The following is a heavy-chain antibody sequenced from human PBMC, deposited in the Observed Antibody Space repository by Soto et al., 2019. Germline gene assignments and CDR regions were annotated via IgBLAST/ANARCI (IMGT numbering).Heavy chain of an antibody. CDR3: ARGSRSSLFRYYYGIDV. J-gene: IGHJ6*02. CDR1: GGTFSSYA. V-gene: IGHV1-69*01. CDR2: IIPIFGTA. Sequence: QVQLVQSGAEVKKPGSSVTVSCKASGGTFSSYAISWVRQAPGQGLEWMGGIIPIFGTANYAQKFQGRVTITADESTSTAYMELSRLRSEDTAVYYCARGSRSSLFRYYYGIDVWGQGTTVTVSS. D-gene: IGHD3-10*01.